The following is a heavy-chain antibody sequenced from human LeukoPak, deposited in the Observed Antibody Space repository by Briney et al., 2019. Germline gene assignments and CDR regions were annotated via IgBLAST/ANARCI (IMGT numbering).Heavy chain of an antibody. Sequence: GASVKVSCKASGGTFSSYAISWVRQAPGQGLEWMGGIIPIFGTANYAQKFQGRVTITADESTSTAYMELRSLRSDDTAVYYCARGPIFGVAGDYWGQGTLVTVSS. D-gene: IGHD3-3*02. V-gene: IGHV1-69*13. J-gene: IGHJ4*02. CDR2: IIPIFGTA. CDR1: GGTFSSYA. CDR3: ARGPIFGVAGDY.